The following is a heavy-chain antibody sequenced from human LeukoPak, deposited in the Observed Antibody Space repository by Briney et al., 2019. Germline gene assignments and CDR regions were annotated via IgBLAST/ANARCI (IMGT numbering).Heavy chain of an antibody. V-gene: IGHV1-18*01. CDR2: ISAYNGNT. CDR1: GYTFTSYG. J-gene: IGHJ4*02. D-gene: IGHD3-9*01. Sequence: ASVKVSCKASGYTFTSYGISWVRQAPGQGLEWMVWISAYNGNTNYAQKLQGRVTMTTDTSTSTAYMEPRSLRSDDTAVYYCAREPWYYDILTGSTGVWYFDYWGQGTLVTVSS. CDR3: AREPWYYDILTGSTGVWYFDY.